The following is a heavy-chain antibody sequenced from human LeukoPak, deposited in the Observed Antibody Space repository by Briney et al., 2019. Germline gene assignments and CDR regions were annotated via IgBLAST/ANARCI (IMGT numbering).Heavy chain of an antibody. CDR3: TRQRYSGSYSDY. J-gene: IGHJ4*02. V-gene: IGHV3-73*01. CDR2: IRSKANSYAT. Sequence: GGSLRLSCAASGFTFSGSAMHWVRQASGKGLEWVGRIRSKANSYATAYAASVKGRFTIPRDDSKNTAYLQMNSLKTEDTAVYYCTRQRYSGSYSDYWGQGTLVTVSS. D-gene: IGHD1-26*01. CDR1: GFTFSGSA.